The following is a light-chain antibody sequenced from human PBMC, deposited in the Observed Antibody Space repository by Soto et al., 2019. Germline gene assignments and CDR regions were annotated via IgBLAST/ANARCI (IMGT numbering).Light chain of an antibody. CDR3: QQLRSYPST. CDR2: AAS. J-gene: IGKJ4*01. V-gene: IGKV1-9*01. Sequence: RVTITCRARQDIAIYLAWYQQKPGEAPKLLIYAASTLHGGVPSRFSGSGSGTDFALTITSLQAEDFATYYCQQLRSYPSTFGGGTKVDIK. CDR1: QDIAIY.